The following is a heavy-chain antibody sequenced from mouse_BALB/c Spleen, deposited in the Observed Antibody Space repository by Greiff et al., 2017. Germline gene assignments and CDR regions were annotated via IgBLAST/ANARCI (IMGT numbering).Heavy chain of an antibody. CDR3: ARQTYYYGSSPYWYFDV. Sequence: EVHLVESGGDLVKPGGSLKLSCAASGFTFSSYGMSWVRQTPDKRLEWVATISSGGSYTYYPDSVKGRFTISRDNAKNTLYLQMSSLKSEDTAMYYCARQTYYYGSSPYWYFDVWGAGTTVTVSS. CDR1: GFTFSSYG. V-gene: IGHV5-6*01. CDR2: ISSGGSYT. D-gene: IGHD1-1*01. J-gene: IGHJ1*01.